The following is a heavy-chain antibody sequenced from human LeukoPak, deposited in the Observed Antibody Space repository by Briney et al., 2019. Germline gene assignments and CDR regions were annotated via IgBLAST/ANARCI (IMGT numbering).Heavy chain of an antibody. CDR3: ARAFGTYYDFWSGYSTDDY. CDR1: GGTFSSYA. J-gene: IGHJ4*02. CDR2: INTNTGNP. D-gene: IGHD3-3*01. Sequence: GASVKVSCKASGGTFSSYAISWVRQAPGQGLEWMGWINTNTGNPTYAQGFTGRFVFSLDTSVSTAYLQISSLKAEDTAVYYCARAFGTYYDFWSGYSTDDYWGQGTLVTVSS. V-gene: IGHV7-4-1*02.